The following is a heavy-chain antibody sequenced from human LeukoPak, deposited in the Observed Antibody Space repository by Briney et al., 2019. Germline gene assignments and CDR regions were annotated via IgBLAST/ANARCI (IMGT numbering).Heavy chain of an antibody. CDR1: GFTVSSNY. D-gene: IGHD2-2*01. CDR2: IYSGGST. Sequence: GGSLRLSCAASGFTVSSNYMSWVRQAPGKGLEWVSVIYSGGSTYYADSVKGRFTISRHNSKNTLYLQMNRLRAEDTAVYYCAGTWYCSSTSCYDLGYYYGMDVWGQGTTVTVSS. J-gene: IGHJ6*02. V-gene: IGHV3-53*04. CDR3: AGTWYCSSTSCYDLGYYYGMDV.